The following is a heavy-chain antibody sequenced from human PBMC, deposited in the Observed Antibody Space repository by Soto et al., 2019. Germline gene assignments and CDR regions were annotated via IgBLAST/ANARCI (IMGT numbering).Heavy chain of an antibody. V-gene: IGHV1-69*13. CDR3: ARSIWDVIVVVGVGYYYYYGMDV. CDR1: GGTFSSYA. CDR2: IIPIFGTA. Sequence: SVKVSCKASGGTFSSYAISWVRQAPGQGLEWMGGIIPIFGTANYAQKFQGRVTITADESTSTAYMELSSLRSEDTAVYYCARSIWDVIVVVGVGYYYYYGMDVWGQGTTVTVSS. D-gene: IGHD3-22*01. J-gene: IGHJ6*02.